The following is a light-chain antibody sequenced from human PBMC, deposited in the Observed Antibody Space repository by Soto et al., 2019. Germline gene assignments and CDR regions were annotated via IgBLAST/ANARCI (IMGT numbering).Light chain of an antibody. CDR3: QSYDSSLSGWV. V-gene: IGLV1-40*01. Sequence: QSVLTQPPSVSGAPGQRVTISCTGSSSNIGAGYYVHWYQQLPGTAPKLLIYGNTNRPSGVPDRFSGSQSGTSASLAITGLQAEDEAGYYCQSYDSSLSGWVFGGGTKLTVL. J-gene: IGLJ3*02. CDR2: GNT. CDR1: SSNIGAGYY.